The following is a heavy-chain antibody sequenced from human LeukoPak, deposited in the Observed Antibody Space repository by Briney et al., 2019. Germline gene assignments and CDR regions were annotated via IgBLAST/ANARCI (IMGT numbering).Heavy chain of an antibody. V-gene: IGHV4-34*01. D-gene: IGHD3-10*01. Sequence: SETLSLTCAVYGGSFSGYYWSWIRQPPGKGLEWIGEINHSGSTNYNPSLKSRVTISVDTSKNQFSLKLSSVTAADTAVYYRARSFMVGFDPWGQGTLVTVSS. CDR3: ARSFMVGFDP. J-gene: IGHJ5*02. CDR2: INHSGST. CDR1: GGSFSGYY.